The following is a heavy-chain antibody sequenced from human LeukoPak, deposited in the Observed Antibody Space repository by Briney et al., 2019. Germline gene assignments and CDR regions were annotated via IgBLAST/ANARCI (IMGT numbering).Heavy chain of an antibody. CDR2: IYSGGNT. Sequence: GGSLRLSCAASGFTVSSNYMSWVRQAPGKGLEWVSVIYSGGNTYYTDSVKGRFSISRDNSKNTLYLQMNSLRAEDTAVYYCAADSSGWYLRAFDIWGQGTMVTVSS. CDR1: GFTVSSNY. CDR3: AADSSGWYLRAFDI. V-gene: IGHV3-66*01. D-gene: IGHD6-19*01. J-gene: IGHJ3*02.